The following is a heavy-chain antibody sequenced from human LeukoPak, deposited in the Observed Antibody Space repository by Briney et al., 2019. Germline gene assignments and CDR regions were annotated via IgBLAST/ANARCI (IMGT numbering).Heavy chain of an antibody. J-gene: IGHJ4*02. CDR1: GFTFSSYW. D-gene: IGHD6-19*01. CDR2: INSDGSST. V-gene: IGHV3-74*01. CDR3: AREGIAVAGSFDY. Sequence: GGSLRLSCAASGFTFSSYWMHWVRQAPGKGLVWVSRINSDGSSTSYADSVKGRFTISRDNAKNTLYLLMNSLRAEDTAVYYCAREGIAVAGSFDYWGQGTLVTVSS.